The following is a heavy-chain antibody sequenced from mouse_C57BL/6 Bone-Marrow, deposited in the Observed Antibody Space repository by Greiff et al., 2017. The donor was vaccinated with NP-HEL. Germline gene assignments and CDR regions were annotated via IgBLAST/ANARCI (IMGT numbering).Heavy chain of an antibody. V-gene: IGHV2-6*03. CDR1: GFSLTSYG. CDR2: IWSDGST. Sequence: VKLQESGPGLVAPSQSLSITCTVSGFSLTSYGVHWVRQPPGKGLEWLVVIWSDGSTTYNSALKSRLSISKDNSKSQVFLKMNSLQTDDTAMYYCARGITTVNYAMDYWGQGTSVTVSS. J-gene: IGHJ4*01. D-gene: IGHD1-1*01. CDR3: ARGITTVNYAMDY.